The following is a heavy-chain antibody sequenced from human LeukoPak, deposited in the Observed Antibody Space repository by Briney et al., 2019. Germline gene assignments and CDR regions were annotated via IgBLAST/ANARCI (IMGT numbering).Heavy chain of an antibody. D-gene: IGHD3-9*01. CDR1: GYSISSGYY. V-gene: IGHV4-38-2*01. CDR3: ASSGGVLRYFDWLHTNFDY. CDR2: IYHSGST. Sequence: TSETLSPTCAVSGYSISSGYYWGWIRQPPGEGLEWIGSIYHSGSTYYNPSLKSRVTISVDTSKNQFSLKLSSVTAVDTAVYYCASSGGVLRYFDWLHTNFDYWGQGTLVTVSS. J-gene: IGHJ4*02.